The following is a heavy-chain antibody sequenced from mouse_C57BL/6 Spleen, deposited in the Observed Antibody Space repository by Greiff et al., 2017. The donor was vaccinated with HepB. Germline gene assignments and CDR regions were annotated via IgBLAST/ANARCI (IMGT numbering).Heavy chain of an antibody. CDR3: ARSPEGMDY. V-gene: IGHV1-26*01. CDR1: GYTFTDYY. J-gene: IGHJ4*01. Sequence: VQLQQSGPELVKPGASVKISCKASGYTFTDYYMNWVKQSHGKSLEWIGDINPNNGGTSYNQKFKGKATLTVDKSSSTAYMELRSLTSEDSAVYYCARSPEGMDYWGQGTSVTVSS. CDR2: INPNNGGT.